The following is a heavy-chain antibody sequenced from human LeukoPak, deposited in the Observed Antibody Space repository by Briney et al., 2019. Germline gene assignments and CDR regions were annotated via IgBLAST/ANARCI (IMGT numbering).Heavy chain of an antibody. CDR2: IYHTGST. Sequence: SETLSLTCTVSGGSISNKDWSWIRQSPGKGLEWIGYIYHTGSTSYSPSLKSRVTISADTSQNQFSLKLSSVTAADTAVYYCASRKLGNDYWGQGTLVTVSS. CDR1: GGSISNKD. J-gene: IGHJ4*02. D-gene: IGHD7-27*01. CDR3: ASRKLGNDY. V-gene: IGHV4-59*01.